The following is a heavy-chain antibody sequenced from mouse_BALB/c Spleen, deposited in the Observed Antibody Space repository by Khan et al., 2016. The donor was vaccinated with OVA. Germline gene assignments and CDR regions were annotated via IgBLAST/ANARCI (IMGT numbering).Heavy chain of an antibody. J-gene: IGHJ2*01. CDR1: GYTFTSYT. V-gene: IGHV1-4*01. Sequence: QVQLQQSGAELARPGASVKMSCKASGYTFTSYTMHWVKQRPGQGLEWIGYINPSSGNTKYNQKFKGQATLTADKSSSTAYMQLSSLTSEDAAVYDCARTHERWGQGTTLTVSS. CDR2: INPSSGNT. CDR3: ARTHER.